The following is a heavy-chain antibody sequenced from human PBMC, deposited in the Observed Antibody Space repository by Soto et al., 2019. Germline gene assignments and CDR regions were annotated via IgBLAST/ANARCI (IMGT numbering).Heavy chain of an antibody. CDR1: GGTFSSYT. CDR3: ARASGGSTNRAFDY. CDR2: IIPILGIA. J-gene: IGHJ4*02. Sequence: QVQLVQSGAEVKKPGSSVKVSCKASGGTFSSYTISWVRQAPGQGLEWMGRIIPILGIANYAQKFQGRVTITAEKSTSTAYMELSSLRSEDTAVYYCARASGGSTNRAFDYWGQGTLVTVSS. V-gene: IGHV1-69*02. D-gene: IGHD2-15*01.